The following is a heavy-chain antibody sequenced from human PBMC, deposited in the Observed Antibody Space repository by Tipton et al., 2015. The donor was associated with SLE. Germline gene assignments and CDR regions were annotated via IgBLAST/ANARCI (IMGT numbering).Heavy chain of an antibody. V-gene: IGHV4-59*03. D-gene: IGHD2-2*01. CDR3: VVCSPSSCAYFDY. J-gene: IGHJ4*02. CDR1: GDSISSHY. CDR2: IYYTGLT. Sequence: TLSLTCSVSGDSISSHYWSWIRQPPGKGLEWIGYIYYTGLTKYNPSLESRVTTSADTSKNQFSLNLSSVTAADTAVYYCVVCSPSSCAYFDYWGQGRLVTVSS.